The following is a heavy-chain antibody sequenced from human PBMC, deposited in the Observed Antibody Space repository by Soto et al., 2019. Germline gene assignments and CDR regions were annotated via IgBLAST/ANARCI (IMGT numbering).Heavy chain of an antibody. CDR2: IYYSGST. Sequence: QVQLQESGPGLVKPSETLSFTCTVSGGSISSYYWSWIRQPPGKGLEWIGYIYYSGSTNYNPSLKSRVTISVDTSKNQFSLKLSSVTAADTAVYYCARYRGYCSSTSCYPRLDYWGQGTLVTVSS. CDR1: GGSISSYY. V-gene: IGHV4-59*01. D-gene: IGHD2-2*01. CDR3: ARYRGYCSSTSCYPRLDY. J-gene: IGHJ4*02.